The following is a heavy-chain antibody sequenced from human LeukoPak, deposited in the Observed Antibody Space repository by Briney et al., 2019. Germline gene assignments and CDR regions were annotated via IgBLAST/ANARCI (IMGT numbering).Heavy chain of an antibody. CDR2: IYNSGRT. V-gene: IGHV4-61*02. Sequence: SQTLSLTCTDSGGSISSGSYYWSWIRQPAGKGLEWIGRIYNSGRTDYKPFLKSGVDISLDTSKYQLYLKLSSVPAADTAVHYCGRDKCIVEATNQLDAFDIGGEGTVVTVPS. CDR1: GGSISSGSYY. J-gene: IGHJ3*02. CDR3: GRDKCIVEATNQLDAFDI. D-gene: IGHD1-26*01.